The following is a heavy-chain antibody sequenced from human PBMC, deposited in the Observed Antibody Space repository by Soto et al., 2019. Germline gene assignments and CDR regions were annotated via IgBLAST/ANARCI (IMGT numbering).Heavy chain of an antibody. D-gene: IGHD3-3*01. CDR3: ARNNYDFWSGYPTAFDY. Sequence: SETLSLTCTVSGGSISSYYWSWIRQPPGKGLEWIGYIYYSGSTNYNPSLKSRFTISVDTSKNQFSLKLNSVTAADTAVYYCARNNYDFWSGYPTAFDYWGQGTLVTVSS. CDR2: IYYSGST. J-gene: IGHJ4*02. CDR1: GGSISSYY. V-gene: IGHV4-59*01.